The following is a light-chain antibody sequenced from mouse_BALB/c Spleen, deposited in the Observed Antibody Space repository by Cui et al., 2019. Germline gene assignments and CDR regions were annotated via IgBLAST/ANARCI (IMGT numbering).Light chain of an antibody. CDR1: QGISSN. J-gene: IGKJ2*01. V-gene: IGKV14-100*01. CDR2: HGT. Sequence: DILMTHSPSSMSVSLGDTVSITCHASQGISSNIGWLQQKPGKSFKGLIYHGTNLEDGVPSRFSGSGSGADYSLTISSLESEDVADYYCVQYAQFPPTFGGGTKLEIK. CDR3: VQYAQFPPT.